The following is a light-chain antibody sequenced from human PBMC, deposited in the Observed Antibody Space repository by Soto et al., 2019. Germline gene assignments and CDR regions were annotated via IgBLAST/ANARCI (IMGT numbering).Light chain of an antibody. Sequence: QSVLTQPPSASGTPGQRVTISCSGSSSNIGNFYVYWYQQLPGTAPKLLIYKNNQRPLGVPDRFSGPKSGTSASLAISGLRYEDEADYYCAAWDDSLSGPGVFGGGTQLTVL. CDR2: KNN. V-gene: IGLV1-47*01. J-gene: IGLJ7*01. CDR3: AAWDDSLSGPGV. CDR1: SSNIGNFY.